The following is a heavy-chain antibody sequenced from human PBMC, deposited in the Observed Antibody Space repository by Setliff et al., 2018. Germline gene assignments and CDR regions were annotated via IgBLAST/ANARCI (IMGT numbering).Heavy chain of an antibody. D-gene: IGHD6-13*01. J-gene: IGHJ4*02. V-gene: IGHV3-23*01. CDR1: GFTFGDFA. CDR3: ARGYSSSWYRSDY. Sequence: GGSLRLSCAASGFTFGDFAMTWVRQAPGKGLEWVSGIGGRGISTYYADSVKGRFIISRDNAKNSLYLQMNSLRGEDTAVYYCARGYSSSWYRSDYWGQGTLVTVSS. CDR2: IGGRGIST.